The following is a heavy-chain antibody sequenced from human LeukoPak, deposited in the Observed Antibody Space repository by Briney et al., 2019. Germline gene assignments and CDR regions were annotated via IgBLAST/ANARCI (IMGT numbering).Heavy chain of an antibody. V-gene: IGHV3-30*04. Sequence: GGSLRLSCATSGFTFRTTGVHWVRQAPGKGLEWVAVMSSDGIKTYYADSVKGRFTVSRDSSKDILYLQMNSLRDDDTAMYYCAKDHAGSGRAFEYWGQGTRVTVSS. CDR3: AKDHAGSGRAFEY. J-gene: IGHJ4*02. CDR1: GFTFRTTG. CDR2: MSSDGIKT. D-gene: IGHD3-10*01.